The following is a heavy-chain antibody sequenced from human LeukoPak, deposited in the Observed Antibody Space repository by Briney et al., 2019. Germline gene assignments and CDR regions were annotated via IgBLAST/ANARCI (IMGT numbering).Heavy chain of an antibody. CDR1: GFTFSSYE. J-gene: IGHJ3*02. Sequence: GGSLRLSCAASGFTFSSYEMNWVRQAPGKGPEWVSAISHSGGTTYYADSVKGRFTITRDNSKNTLYLQMNSLRAEDTAVYYCAKANVKYCSGGSCFDAFDIWGQGTMVTVSS. CDR3: AKANVKYCSGGSCFDAFDI. D-gene: IGHD2-15*01. V-gene: IGHV3-23*01. CDR2: ISHSGGTT.